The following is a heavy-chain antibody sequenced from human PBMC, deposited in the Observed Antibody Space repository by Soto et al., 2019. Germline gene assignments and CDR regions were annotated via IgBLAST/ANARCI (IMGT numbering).Heavy chain of an antibody. V-gene: IGHV4-59*01. D-gene: IGHD3-9*01. J-gene: IGHJ6*02. CDR1: GGSISSYY. CDR2: IYYSGST. Sequence: PSETLSLTCTVSGGSISSYYWSWLRQPPGKGLEWIGYIYYSGSTNYNPSLKSRVTISVDTSKNQFSLKLSSVTAADTAVYYCARVDILTVYGCMDVWGQGTTVTAP. CDR3: ARVDILTVYGCMDV.